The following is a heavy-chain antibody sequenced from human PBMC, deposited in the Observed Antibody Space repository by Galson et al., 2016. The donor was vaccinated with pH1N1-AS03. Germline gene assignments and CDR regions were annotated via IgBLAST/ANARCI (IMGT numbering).Heavy chain of an antibody. D-gene: IGHD1-26*01. V-gene: IGHV4-39*02. J-gene: IGHJ4*02. CDR1: GASISSSDYY. CDR3: AREVLVPSSPNYFDL. Sequence: ETLSLTCTVSGASISSSDYYWGWVRQLPGKGLEWIGTFWYNGDTYTFYNPSLKSRVTISADMSNNQVSLNVTSVTAADTAIYYCAREVLVPSSPNYFDLWGQGSRVTVSS. CDR2: FWYNGDTYT.